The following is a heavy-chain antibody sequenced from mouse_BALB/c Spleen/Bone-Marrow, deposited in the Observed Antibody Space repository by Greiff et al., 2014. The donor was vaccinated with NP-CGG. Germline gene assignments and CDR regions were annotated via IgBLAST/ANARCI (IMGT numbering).Heavy chain of an antibody. CDR3: ARYNIRSYAMDY. J-gene: IGHJ4*01. CDR2: IDPANGNT. V-gene: IGHV14-3*02. Sequence: VQLQQSGAELVKPGASVKLSCTASGFNIKDTYMHWVKQRPEQGLEWIGRIDPANGNTKYDSQFQGKATITADTSSNTAYLQLRSLTSEDSSVYYGARYNIRSYAMDYWGQGTSVTVSS. CDR1: GFNIKDTY.